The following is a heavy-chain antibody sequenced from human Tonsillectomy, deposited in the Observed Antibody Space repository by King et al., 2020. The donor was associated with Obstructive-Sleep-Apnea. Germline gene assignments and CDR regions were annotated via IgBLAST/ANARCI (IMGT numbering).Heavy chain of an antibody. CDR1: GFTFDYYA. Sequence: VQLVESGGVVVQPGGSLRLSCAASGFTFDYYAMYWVRQAPVKVLDWVSLISWDGSSTSYGDSVKGRFIISSDNSKNSLYLQMHSLRPEDTALYYCANDVDTAGYDGMDVWGQGTTVTVSS. CDR3: ANDVDTAGYDGMDV. J-gene: IGHJ6*02. D-gene: IGHD6-13*01. V-gene: IGHV3-43D*03. CDR2: ISWDGSST.